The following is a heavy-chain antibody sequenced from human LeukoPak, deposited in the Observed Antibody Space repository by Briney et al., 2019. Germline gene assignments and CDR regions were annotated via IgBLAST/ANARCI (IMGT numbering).Heavy chain of an antibody. CDR2: IWYDGSNK. D-gene: IGHD2-15*01. J-gene: IGHJ4*02. CDR1: GFTFNSYG. Sequence: GRSPRLSCGASGFTFNSYGMHWVRQAPGKGLEWVAVIWYDGSNKYYADSVKGRFTISRDNSKNTLYLQMNSLRAEDTAVYYCARDRGDSKFLLDYWGQGTLVTVSS. V-gene: IGHV3-33*01. CDR3: ARDRGDSKFLLDY.